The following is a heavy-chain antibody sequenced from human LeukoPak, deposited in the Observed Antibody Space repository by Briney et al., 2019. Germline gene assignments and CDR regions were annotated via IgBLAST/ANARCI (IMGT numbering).Heavy chain of an antibody. J-gene: IGHJ4*02. CDR3: TTERPYFDN. CDR1: GFTFSDAW. Sequence: GGSLRLSCAASGFTFSDAWMSWVRQAPGKGLEWVGRIKSKTHGGTTESAAPVKGRFTISRDDSKTTVYLQMNSLKSEDAAMYYCTTERPYFDNWGQGTLVTVSS. V-gene: IGHV3-15*01. CDR2: IKSKTHGGTT.